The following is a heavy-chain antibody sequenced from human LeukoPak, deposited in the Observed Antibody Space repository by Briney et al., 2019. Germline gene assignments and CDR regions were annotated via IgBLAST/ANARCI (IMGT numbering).Heavy chain of an antibody. CDR1: GFIFRDYY. CDR2: ISHSSSTI. D-gene: IGHD3-16*01. CDR3: ARDYVWGSSSDY. V-gene: IGHV3-11*04. Sequence: GGSLRLSCAASGFIFRDYYMRWIRQAPGKGLEWVSYISHSSSTIHYADSVRGRFTISRDNAKSSLYLQMNSLRVEDTAVYFCARDYVWGSSSDYWGQGTLVTVSS. J-gene: IGHJ4*02.